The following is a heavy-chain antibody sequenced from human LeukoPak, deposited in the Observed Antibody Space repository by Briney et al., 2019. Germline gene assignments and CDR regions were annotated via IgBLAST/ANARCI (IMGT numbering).Heavy chain of an antibody. CDR1: GASISSYY. Sequence: SETLSLTCTVSGASISSYYWSWIRQPPGKGLEWIGYIYYTGSNNYNPSLKSRVTMSIDTSKKQFSLKLSSVTAADTAVYYCATASGSSGWFDPWGQGTLVTVSS. J-gene: IGHJ5*02. CDR3: ATASGSSGWFDP. CDR2: IYYTGSN. V-gene: IGHV4-59*01. D-gene: IGHD6-25*01.